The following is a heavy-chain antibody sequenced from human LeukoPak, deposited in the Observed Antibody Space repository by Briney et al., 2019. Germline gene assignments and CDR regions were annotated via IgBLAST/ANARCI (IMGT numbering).Heavy chain of an antibody. CDR2: IYHSGST. CDR3: ARADSSSGRYYYYMDV. Sequence: SETLSLTCTVSGYSISSGYYWGWIRQPPGKGLEWIGSIYHSGSTYYNPSLKSRVTISVDTSKNQFSLKLSSVTAADTAVYYCARADSSSGRYYYYMDVRGKGTTVTVSS. CDR1: GYSISSGYY. D-gene: IGHD6-6*01. J-gene: IGHJ6*03. V-gene: IGHV4-38-2*02.